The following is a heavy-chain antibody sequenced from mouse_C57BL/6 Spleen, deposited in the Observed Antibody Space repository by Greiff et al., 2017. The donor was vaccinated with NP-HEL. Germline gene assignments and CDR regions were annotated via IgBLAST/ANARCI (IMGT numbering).Heavy chain of an antibody. CDR2: IYPGGGST. CDR1: GYTFTGYW. Sequence: VQLQQPGAELVKPGASVKLSCKASGYTFTGYWIAWVKQRPGQGLEWIGEIYPGGGSTNYNEKFKGKATLTVDTSSSTAYIQRSSLTDEDSAFYACESLRTLALDYWGQGTTLTVSS. J-gene: IGHJ2*01. CDR3: ESLRTLALDY. V-gene: IGHV1-55*01.